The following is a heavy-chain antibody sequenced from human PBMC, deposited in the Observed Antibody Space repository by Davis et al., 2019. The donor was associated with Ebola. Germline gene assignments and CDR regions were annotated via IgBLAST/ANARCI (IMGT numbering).Heavy chain of an antibody. J-gene: IGHJ5*02. D-gene: IGHD3-10*01. CDR2: IYYSGST. CDR3: ARSDKSIWFGEFRNWFDP. V-gene: IGHV4-59*01. Sequence: SETLSLTCAVYGGSFSGYYWSWVRQPPGKGLEWIGYIYYSGSTKNNPSLKSRVTISVDTSKNQFSLKLSSVTAADTAVYYCARSDKSIWFGEFRNWFDPWGQGTLVTVSS. CDR1: GGSFSGYY.